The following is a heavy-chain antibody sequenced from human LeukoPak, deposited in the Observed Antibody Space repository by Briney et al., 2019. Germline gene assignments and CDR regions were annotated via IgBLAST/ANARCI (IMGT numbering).Heavy chain of an antibody. D-gene: IGHD2/OR15-2a*01. CDR2: IYSGGST. CDR3: ARDFPGY. CDR1: GATVNSNY. Sequence: GGSLRLSCVVSGATVNSNYMSWVRQAPGKGLEWVSVIYSGGSTYYADSVKGRFTISRDISKNTLYLQMNDLRAEDTAVYYCARDFPGYWGQGTLVTVSS. J-gene: IGHJ4*01. V-gene: IGHV3-66*01.